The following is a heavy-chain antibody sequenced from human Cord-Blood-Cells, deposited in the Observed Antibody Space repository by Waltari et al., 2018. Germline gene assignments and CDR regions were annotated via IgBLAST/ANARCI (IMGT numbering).Heavy chain of an antibody. CDR2: FDPEEGET. J-gene: IGHJ4*02. CDR3: ATSPTTITRYGSGSYYNY. CDR1: GYTLTELS. D-gene: IGHD3-10*01. Sequence: QVQLVQSGAEVKKPGASVKVSCKVSGYTLTELSMHWVRQAPGKGLEWMGDFDPEEGETNYAKKFQGRGTMTEATSTDTAYMELSSLRSEDTAVYYCATSPTTITRYGSGSYYNYWGQGTLVTVSS. V-gene: IGHV1-24*01.